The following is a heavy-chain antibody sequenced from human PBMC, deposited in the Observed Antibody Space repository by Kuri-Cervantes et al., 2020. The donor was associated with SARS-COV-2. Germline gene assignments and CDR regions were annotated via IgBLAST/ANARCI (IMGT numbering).Heavy chain of an antibody. V-gene: IGHV4-61*01. J-gene: IGHJ4*02. D-gene: IGHD3-3*01. CDR2: IFYSGRT. Sequence: GSLRLSCTVSGGSVNSGSYYWSWIRQPPGKGLEWIGDIFYSGRTNYNPSLKSRITMSVDTSKDQFSLKFTSVTAADTAAYYCARTQSGTLFGVVATFDSWGQGILVTVSS. CDR3: ARTQSGTLFGVVATFDS. CDR1: GGSVNSGSYY.